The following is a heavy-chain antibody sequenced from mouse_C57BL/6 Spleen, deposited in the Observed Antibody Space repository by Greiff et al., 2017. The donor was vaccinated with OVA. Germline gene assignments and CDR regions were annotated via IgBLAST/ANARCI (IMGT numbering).Heavy chain of an antibody. V-gene: IGHV1-69*01. J-gene: IGHJ2*01. D-gene: IGHD2-1*01. CDR1: GYTFTSYW. CDR3: ARRGDGNLRRPFDY. Sequence: QVQLQQSGAELVMPGASVKLSCKASGYTFTSYWMHWVKQRPGQGLEWIGEIDPSDSYTNYNQKFKGKSTLTVDKSSSTAYMQLSSLTSEDSAVYYCARRGDGNLRRPFDYWGQGTTLTVSS. CDR2: IDPSDSYT.